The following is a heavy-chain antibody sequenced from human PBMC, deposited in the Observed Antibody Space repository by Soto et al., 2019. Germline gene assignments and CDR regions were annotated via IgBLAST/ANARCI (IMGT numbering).Heavy chain of an antibody. Sequence: KTSETLPLTCTVSGGSINYSYWTWIRQPPGKGLEWIGYISYTGSANYNASLKSRLTISVDTSKNQFSLKLSSVTAADTALYYCARVNYGDYYYGMDVWGQGTTVTVSS. CDR3: ARVNYGDYYYGMDV. D-gene: IGHD4-17*01. CDR2: ISYTGSA. J-gene: IGHJ6*02. CDR1: GGSINYSY. V-gene: IGHV4-59*01.